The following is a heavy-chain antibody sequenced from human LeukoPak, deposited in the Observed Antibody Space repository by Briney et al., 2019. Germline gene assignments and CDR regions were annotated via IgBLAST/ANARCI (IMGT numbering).Heavy chain of an antibody. D-gene: IGHD3-16*02. CDR1: GGSFSGYY. CDR3: ARVHYDYVWGSYRYTHNWFDP. Sequence: PSETLSLTCAVYGGSFSGYYWSWIRQPPGKRLEWIGEINHSGSTNYNPSLKSRVTISVDTSKNQFSLKLSSVTAADTAVYYCARVHYDYVWGSYRYTHNWFDPWGQGTLVTVSS. J-gene: IGHJ5*02. CDR2: INHSGST. V-gene: IGHV4-34*01.